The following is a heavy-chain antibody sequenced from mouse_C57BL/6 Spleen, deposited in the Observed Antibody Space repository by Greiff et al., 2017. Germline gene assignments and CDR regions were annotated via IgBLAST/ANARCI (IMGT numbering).Heavy chain of an antibody. CDR2: IYPRSGNT. D-gene: IGHD1-1*01. J-gene: IGHJ1*03. CDR1: GYTFTSSG. Sequence: QVQLQQSGAELARPGASVKLSCKASGYTFTSSGISWVKQRTGQGLAWIGEIYPRSGNTYYNEKFKGKATLTEDKSSSTAYMELRSLTSEDSAVYFCARERDYYGSSHWYFDVWGTGTTVTVSS. CDR3: ARERDYYGSSHWYFDV. V-gene: IGHV1-81*01.